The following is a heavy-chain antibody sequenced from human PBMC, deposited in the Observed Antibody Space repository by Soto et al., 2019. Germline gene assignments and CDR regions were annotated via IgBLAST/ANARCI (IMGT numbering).Heavy chain of an antibody. J-gene: IGHJ2*01. CDR1: GGSISSFY. V-gene: IGHV4-59*08. D-gene: IGHD3-9*01. CDR2: IYYSGST. CDR3: AGTYDILVWHFDL. Sequence: ASETLSLPCPVSGGSISSFYWSWVRQPPGKGLEWIGYIYYSGSTNYNPSLKSRVTISVDTSKNQFSLKLSSVTAADTAVYYCAGTYDILVWHFDLWGRGTLVTVSS.